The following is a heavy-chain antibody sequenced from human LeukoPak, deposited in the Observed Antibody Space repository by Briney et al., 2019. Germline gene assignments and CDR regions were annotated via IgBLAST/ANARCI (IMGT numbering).Heavy chain of an antibody. V-gene: IGHV4-34*01. Sequence: SETLSLTCAVYGGSFSGYYWSWIRQPPGKGLEWIGEINHSGSTNYNPSLKSRVTISVGTSKNQFSLKLSSVTAADTAVYYCARGVIVGYCSSTSCYRYYYYGMDVWGQGTTVTVSS. J-gene: IGHJ6*02. CDR2: INHSGST. D-gene: IGHD2-2*02. CDR1: GGSFSGYY. CDR3: ARGVIVGYCSSTSCYRYYYYGMDV.